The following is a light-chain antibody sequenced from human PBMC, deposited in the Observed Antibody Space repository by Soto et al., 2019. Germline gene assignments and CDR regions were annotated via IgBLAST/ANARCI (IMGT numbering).Light chain of an antibody. Sequence: DIQMTQSPSSLSASVGDRVTITCRASQSISSYLNWYQQKPGKAPKLLIYAASSLQSGVTSRFSGSGSGTDFTLTISSLQPEDVATYYYQQSYSTPWTFDQGTKVEIK. J-gene: IGKJ1*01. CDR1: QSISSY. V-gene: IGKV1-39*01. CDR3: QQSYSTPWT. CDR2: AAS.